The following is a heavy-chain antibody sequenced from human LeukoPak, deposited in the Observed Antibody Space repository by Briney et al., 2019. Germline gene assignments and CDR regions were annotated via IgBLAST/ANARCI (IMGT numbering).Heavy chain of an antibody. V-gene: IGHV2-70*11. Sequence: SGPALVNPTQTLTLTCTVSGFSLGTSGMCVSWIRQPPGKALEWLARIDWDDDKYYSTSLKTRLTISKDTSKNQVVLTMTNMDPVDPATYYCARSSGGAGWFDPWGRGTLVTVSS. J-gene: IGHJ5*02. CDR2: IDWDDDK. CDR3: ARSSGGAGWFDP. D-gene: IGHD3-10*01. CDR1: GFSLGTSGMC.